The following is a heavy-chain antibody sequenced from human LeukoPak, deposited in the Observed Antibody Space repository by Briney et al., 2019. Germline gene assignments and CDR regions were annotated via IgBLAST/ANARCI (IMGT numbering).Heavy chain of an antibody. D-gene: IGHD6-6*01. V-gene: IGHV3-23*01. CDR3: AKLLKLAGGSHVDY. J-gene: IGHJ4*02. Sequence: GGPLTLSCGPCGLPQSRSVILWPPDATEKAGVCVSGISGSGGSTYYADSVKSRFTISGDNSKNTLYLQMNSLRVEDTAVYYCAKLLKLAGGSHVDYWGQGTLVTVSS. CDR1: GLPQSRSV. CDR2: ISGSGGST.